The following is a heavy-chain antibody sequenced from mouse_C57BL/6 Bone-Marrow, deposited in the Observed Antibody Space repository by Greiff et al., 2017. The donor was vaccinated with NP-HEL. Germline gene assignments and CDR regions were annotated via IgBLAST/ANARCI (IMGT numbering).Heavy chain of an antibody. V-gene: IGHV2-2*01. CDR2: IWSGGST. CDR3: ARRYSNYLAWFAY. CDR1: GFSLTSYG. J-gene: IGHJ3*01. D-gene: IGHD2-5*01. Sequence: QVQLQQSGPGLVQPSQSLSITCTVSGFSLTSYGVHWVRQSPGKGLEWLGVIWSGGSTDYNAAFMSRLSISKDNSKSQIFFKMNSLQADDTAIYYCARRYSNYLAWFAYCGQGTLVTVSA.